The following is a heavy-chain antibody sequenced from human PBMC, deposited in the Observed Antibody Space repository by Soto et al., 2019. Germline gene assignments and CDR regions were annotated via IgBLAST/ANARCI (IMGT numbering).Heavy chain of an antibody. CDR2: INHSGST. Sequence: PSETLSLTCAVYGGSFSGYYWSWIRQPPGKGLEWIGEINHSGSTNYNPSLKSRVTISVDTSKNQFSLKLSSVTAADTAVYYCARGRRGSLGGPLWDKTNWFAPWGQGTLVPVSS. CDR1: GGSFSGYY. CDR3: ARGRRGSLGGPLWDKTNWFAP. V-gene: IGHV4-34*01. J-gene: IGHJ5*02. D-gene: IGHD3-3*01.